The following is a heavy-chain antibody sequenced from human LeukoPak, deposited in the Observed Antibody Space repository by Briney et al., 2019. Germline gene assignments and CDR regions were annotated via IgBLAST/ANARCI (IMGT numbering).Heavy chain of an antibody. CDR3: ARGVVVVVANLNWFDP. J-gene: IGHJ5*02. D-gene: IGHD2-15*01. V-gene: IGHV3-74*01. Sequence: GGSLRLSCAASGFTFSSYWMHWVRQAPGKGLVWVSRINTDGSSTSYADSVKGRFTISRDNAKNTLYLQMNSLRAEDTAVYYCARGVVVVVANLNWFDPWGQGTLVTVSS. CDR2: INTDGSST. CDR1: GFTFSSYW.